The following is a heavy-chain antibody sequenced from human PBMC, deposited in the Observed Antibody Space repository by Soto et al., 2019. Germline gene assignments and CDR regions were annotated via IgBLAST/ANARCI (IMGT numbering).Heavy chain of an antibody. J-gene: IGHJ6*02. CDR3: ARADYSNSYYYYVMDV. D-gene: IGHD4-4*01. V-gene: IGHV1-18*04. CDR1: GYPFTSYG. Sequence: SVKVSCKASGYPFTSYGIIWVRQAPGHGLEWMGWIRAYNGNTNYAQKFQGRVTMTTETSTSTAYMELTSLRSADTAVYYCARADYSNSYYYYVMDVWGQGTTVTVSS. CDR2: IRAYNGNT.